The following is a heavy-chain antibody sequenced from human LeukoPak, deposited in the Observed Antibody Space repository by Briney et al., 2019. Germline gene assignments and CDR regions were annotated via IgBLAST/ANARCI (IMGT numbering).Heavy chain of an antibody. J-gene: IGHJ4*02. V-gene: IGHV4-61*02. Sequence: PSETLSLTCTVSGGSISSSSYYWGWIRQPAGKGLEWIGRIYTSGSTNYNPSLKSRVTMSVDTSKNQFSLKLSSVTAADTAVYYCAVGYSGYGWNFDYWGQGTLVTVSS. CDR2: IYTSGST. CDR3: AVGYSGYGWNFDY. CDR1: GGSISSSSYY. D-gene: IGHD5-12*01.